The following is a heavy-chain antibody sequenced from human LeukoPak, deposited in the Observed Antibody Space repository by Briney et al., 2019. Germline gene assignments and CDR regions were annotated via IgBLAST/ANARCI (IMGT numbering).Heavy chain of an antibody. D-gene: IGHD3-10*01. V-gene: IGHV4-30-2*01. Sequence: SETLSLTCAVFGGSISSGGYSWSWIRQPPGKGLEWIGYIYHSGSTYYNPSLKSRVTISVDRSKNQFSLKLSSVTAADTAVYYCARGSVLDYWGQGTLVTVSS. CDR3: ARGSVLDY. CDR1: GGSISSGGYS. CDR2: IYHSGST. J-gene: IGHJ4*02.